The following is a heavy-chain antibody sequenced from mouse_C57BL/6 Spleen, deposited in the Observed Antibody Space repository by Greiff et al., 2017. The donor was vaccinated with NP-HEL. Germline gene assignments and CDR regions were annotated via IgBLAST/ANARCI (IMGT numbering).Heavy chain of an antibody. J-gene: IGHJ3*01. CDR2: IYPGSGST. V-gene: IGHV1-55*01. D-gene: IGHD2-2*01. Sequence: VQLHQPGAELVKPGASVKMSCKASGYTFTSYWITWVKQRPGQGLEWIGDIYPGSGSTNYNEKFKSKAPLTVDTSSSTAYMQLSSLTSEDSAVYYCARGGYPSFAYWGQGTLVTVSA. CDR3: ARGGYPSFAY. CDR1: GYTFTSYW.